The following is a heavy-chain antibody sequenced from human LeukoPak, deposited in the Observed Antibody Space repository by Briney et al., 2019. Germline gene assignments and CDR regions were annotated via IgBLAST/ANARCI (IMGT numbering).Heavy chain of an antibody. J-gene: IGHJ4*02. CDR3: VREQFSHTSNYFDN. D-gene: IGHD5-24*01. Sequence: GGSLRLSCAASGFMFDDYAMHWVRQVPGRGLEWVSLISGDGVSSFYADSVKGRFTISRDNNNSSLSLQMRRLTTEDTAFYYCVREQFSHTSNYFDNWGQGILVTVSS. V-gene: IGHV3-43*02. CDR1: GFMFDDYA. CDR2: ISGDGVSS.